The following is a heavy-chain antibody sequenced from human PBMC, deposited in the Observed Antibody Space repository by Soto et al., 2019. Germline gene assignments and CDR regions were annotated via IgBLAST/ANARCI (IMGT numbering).Heavy chain of an antibody. V-gene: IGHV4-30-2*01. CDR2: MYGAGLT. Sequence: PSETLSLTCTVSGGSISSGDYSWSWIRQPPGKGLEWIGYMYGAGLTHYNPSLKSRVTISVDKSKNQFSLNLSSVTAADTALYYCARAPAGPSPRWDVWGQGTTVTVSS. D-gene: IGHD3-10*01. CDR1: GGSISSGDYS. J-gene: IGHJ6*02. CDR3: ARAPAGPSPRWDV.